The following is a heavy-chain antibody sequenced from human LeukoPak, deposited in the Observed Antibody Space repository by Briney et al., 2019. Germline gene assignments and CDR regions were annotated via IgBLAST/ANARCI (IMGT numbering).Heavy chain of an antibody. Sequence: SETLSLTCTVSGGSISSYYWSWIRQPAGKGLEWIGRIYTSGSTNYNPSLKSRVTMSVDTSKNQFSLKLSSVTAADTAVYYCARDALLWFGELSDWFDPWGQGTLVTVSS. CDR3: ARDALLWFGELSDWFDP. V-gene: IGHV4-4*07. CDR1: GGSISSYY. CDR2: IYTSGST. D-gene: IGHD3-10*01. J-gene: IGHJ5*02.